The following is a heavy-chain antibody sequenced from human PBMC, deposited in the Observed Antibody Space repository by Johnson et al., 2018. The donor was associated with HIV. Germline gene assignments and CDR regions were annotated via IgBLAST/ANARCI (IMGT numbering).Heavy chain of an antibody. J-gene: IGHJ3*02. CDR2: IYSGGRT. V-gene: IGHV3-53*01. CDR3: AREAGAFDI. Sequence: MQLVESGGGLIQPGGSLRLSCAASGFTVSSNYMSWVRQAPGKGLEWVSLIYSGGRTYCADSVKGRFTISRDNSKNTLYLQMNTLRAEDTAVYFCAREAGAFDIWGQGTTVTVSP. CDR1: GFTVSSNY.